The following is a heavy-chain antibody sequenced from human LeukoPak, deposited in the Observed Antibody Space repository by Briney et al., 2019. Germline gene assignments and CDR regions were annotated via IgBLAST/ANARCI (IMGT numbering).Heavy chain of an antibody. CDR3: AGTDYYYMDV. V-gene: IGHV4-39*07. CDR1: GGSISSSSYY. Sequence: TASETLSLTCTVSGGSISSSSYYWVWIRQPPGKGLEWIGSIYYSGSTYYNPSLKSRVTISADTSKNQFSLKLSSVTAADTAVYYCAGTDYYYMDVWGKGTTVTVSS. D-gene: IGHD1-1*01. J-gene: IGHJ6*03. CDR2: IYYSGST.